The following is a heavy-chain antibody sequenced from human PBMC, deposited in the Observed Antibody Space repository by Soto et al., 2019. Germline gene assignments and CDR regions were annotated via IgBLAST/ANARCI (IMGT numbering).Heavy chain of an antibody. D-gene: IGHD2-8*01. CDR3: ARAHGAMVYDSGP. CDR2: MNPNSGYT. V-gene: IGHV1-8*02. Sequence: QVQLVQSGAEVKKPGASVKVSCKASGYTFTSYDINWVRQATGKGLEWMGWMNPNSGYTGYEQKVQGRVTMTRNTSISTAYMELSSLRTEDTAVYYCARAHGAMVYDSGPWGQGTLVTVSS. J-gene: IGHJ5*02. CDR1: GYTFTSYD.